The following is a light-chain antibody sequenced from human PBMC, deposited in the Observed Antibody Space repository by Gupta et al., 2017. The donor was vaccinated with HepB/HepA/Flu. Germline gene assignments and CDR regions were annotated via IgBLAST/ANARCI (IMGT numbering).Light chain of an antibody. CDR3: AAWDTSLSGWV. J-gene: IGLJ3*02. V-gene: IGLV1-44*01. Sequence: QSVLTHPPSASGAPRQRVTSSCSGSSSNIGSETVHWYQQVPGAAPKLLTLSDVQRPSGVPGRFSGSKSGTSASLSISGLQSEDEADYYCAAWDTSLSGWVFGGGTKLTVL. CDR1: SSNIGSET. CDR2: SDV.